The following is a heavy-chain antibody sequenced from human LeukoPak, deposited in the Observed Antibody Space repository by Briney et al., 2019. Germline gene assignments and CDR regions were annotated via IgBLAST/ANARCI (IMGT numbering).Heavy chain of an antibody. CDR3: ARHDKSGYSYGQPSLYYFDY. V-gene: IGHV4-4*02. D-gene: IGHD5-18*01. CDR1: GGSISSSNW. Sequence: PSETLSLTCAVSGGSISSSNWWSWVRQPPGKGLEWIGEIYHSGSTNYNPSLKSRVTISVDKSKNQFSLKLSSVTAADTAVYYCARHDKSGYSYGQPSLYYFDYWGQGTLVTVSS. J-gene: IGHJ4*02. CDR2: IYHSGST.